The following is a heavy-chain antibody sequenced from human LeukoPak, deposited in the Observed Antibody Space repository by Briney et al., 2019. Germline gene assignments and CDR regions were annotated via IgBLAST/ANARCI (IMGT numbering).Heavy chain of an antibody. CDR1: GGSISSYY. CDR2: IYYSGST. J-gene: IGHJ6*02. CDR3: ARDLGSSGTYYGAYYYGTDV. Sequence: SETLSLTCTVSGGSISSYYWSWIRQPPGKGLEWIGYIYYSGSTNYNPSLKSRVTISVDTSKNQFSLKLSSVTAADAAVYYCARDLGSSGTYYGAYYYGTDVWGQGATVTVSS. V-gene: IGHV4-59*01. D-gene: IGHD3-10*01.